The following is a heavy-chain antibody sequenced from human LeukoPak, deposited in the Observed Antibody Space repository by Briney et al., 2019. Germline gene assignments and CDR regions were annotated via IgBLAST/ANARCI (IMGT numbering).Heavy chain of an antibody. J-gene: IGHJ5*02. D-gene: IGHD2-15*01. CDR3: AKGGYCSGGSCHTPADWFDP. V-gene: IGHV3-23*01. CDR2: ISGSGGST. CDR1: GFTFSSYA. Sequence: GGFLRLSCAASGFTFSSYAMSWVRQAPGKGLEWVSAISGSGGSTYYADSVKGRFTISRDNSKNTLYLQMNSLRAEDTAVYYCAKGGYCSGGSCHTPADWFDPWGQGTLVTVSS.